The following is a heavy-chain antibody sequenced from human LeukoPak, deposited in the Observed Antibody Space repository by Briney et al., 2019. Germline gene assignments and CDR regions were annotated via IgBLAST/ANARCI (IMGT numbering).Heavy chain of an antibody. CDR2: IYYSGST. J-gene: IGHJ4*02. V-gene: IGHV4-61*01. CDR1: GYSISSVYY. CDR3: ARMEQWLAGYYFDY. D-gene: IGHD6-19*01. Sequence: SETLSLTCTVSGYSISSVYYWSWIRQPPGKGLEWIGYIYYSGSTNYNLSLKSRVTISVDTSKNQFSLKLSSVTAADTAVYYCARMEQWLAGYYFDYWGQGTLVTVSS.